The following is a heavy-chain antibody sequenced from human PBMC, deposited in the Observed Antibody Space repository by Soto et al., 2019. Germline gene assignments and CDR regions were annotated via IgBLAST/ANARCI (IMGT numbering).Heavy chain of an antibody. CDR3: ARAPSFFDS. V-gene: IGHV4-30-4*01. CDR1: GGSISGGGYY. Sequence: QVQLQESGPGLVKPSQTLSLTCTVSGGSISGGGYYWSWIRQPPGKGLEWLGYISDSGSTYYNPSLASRIALPLDTSKNQFSLKLTSVTAADTAVYYCARAPSFFDSWGQGTLVTVSS. J-gene: IGHJ4*02. D-gene: IGHD3-16*02. CDR2: ISDSGST.